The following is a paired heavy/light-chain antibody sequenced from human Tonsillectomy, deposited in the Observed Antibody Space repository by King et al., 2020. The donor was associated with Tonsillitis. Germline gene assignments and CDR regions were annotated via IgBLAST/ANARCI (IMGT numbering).Heavy chain of an antibody. CDR2: ISTGSTFT. CDR3: ARLHSNGWHFCDF. D-gene: IGHD3-22*01. CDR1: GFTFSDYY. V-gene: IGHV3-11*06. J-gene: IGHJ4*02. Sequence: QVKLVESGGGLVQPGGSLRLSCAASGFTFSDYYMTWIRQAPGKGLEWVSYISTGSTFTNYAESVEGRFTVSRDDAKNSLSLQMTSLTTEDTAVYYCARLHSNGWHFCDFWGQGILVSVSS.
Light chain of an antibody. J-gene: IGKJ4*01. CDR1: QTMRNN. V-gene: IGKV3-15*01. CDR2: GAT. CDR3: QQYNTWPPVT. Sequence: IVMTQSPATLSVSPGERVTLSCRASQTMRNNLAWYQQKPGQAPRLLIYGATTRATDIPARFSGSGFGTEFTLTISSLQSEDFAVYYCQQYNTWPPVTFGGGTKVEL.